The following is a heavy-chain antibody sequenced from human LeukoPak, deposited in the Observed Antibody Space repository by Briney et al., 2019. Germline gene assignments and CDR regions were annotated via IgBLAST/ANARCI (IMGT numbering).Heavy chain of an antibody. J-gene: IGHJ4*02. CDR3: ARDGVDGGSDY. CDR1: GFTFSNYW. D-gene: IGHD3-3*01. CDR2: INGDGSSI. V-gene: IGHV3-74*01. Sequence: GGSLRLSCAASGFTFSNYWMHWGRQAPGKGLVWVSRINGDGSSISYADSVKGRFTISRDNAKNTLSLQMNSLRAEDTAVYYCARDGVDGGSDYWGQGTLVTVSS.